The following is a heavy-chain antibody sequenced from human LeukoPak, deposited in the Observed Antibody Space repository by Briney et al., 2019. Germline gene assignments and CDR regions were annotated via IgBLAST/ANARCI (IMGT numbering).Heavy chain of an antibody. D-gene: IGHD3-16*02. V-gene: IGHV3-11*01. J-gene: IGHJ4*02. CDR3: ARVRDHIWGSYLGLGFAY. Sequence: GGSLRLSCAASGFTFSDYYMSWIRQAPGKGLEWVSYISSSGSTIYYADSVKGRFTISRDNAKNSLYLQMNSLRAEDTAVYYCARVRDHIWGSYLGLGFAYWGQGTLVTVSS. CDR1: GFTFSDYY. CDR2: ISSSGSTI.